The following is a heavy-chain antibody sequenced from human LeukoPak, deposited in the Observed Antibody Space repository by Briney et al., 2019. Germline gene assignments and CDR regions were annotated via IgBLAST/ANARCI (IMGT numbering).Heavy chain of an antibody. Sequence: ASVKVSCKASGYTFTSYDINWVRQATGQGLEWMGWMNPNSGNTGYAQKFQGRVTMTRNTSISTAYMELRSLRSDDTAVYYCARVVHGLAGDYWGQGTLVTVSS. CDR3: ARVVHGLAGDY. D-gene: IGHD3/OR15-3a*01. V-gene: IGHV1-8*01. J-gene: IGHJ4*02. CDR2: MNPNSGNT. CDR1: GYTFTSYD.